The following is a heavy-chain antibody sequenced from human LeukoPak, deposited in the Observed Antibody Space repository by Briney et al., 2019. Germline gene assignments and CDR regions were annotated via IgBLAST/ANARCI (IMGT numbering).Heavy chain of an antibody. V-gene: IGHV5-51*01. CDR3: ARHTRVHYYGSGSPESNWFDP. J-gene: IGHJ5*02. CDR1: GYSFTSYW. D-gene: IGHD3-10*01. CDR2: IYPGDSDT. Sequence: GESLKISCKGSGYSFTSYWIGWVRQMPGKGLEWMGIIYPGDSDTRYSPSFQGQVTISADKSISTAYLQWSSLKASDTAMYYCARHTRVHYYGSGSPESNWFDPWGQGTLVTVSS.